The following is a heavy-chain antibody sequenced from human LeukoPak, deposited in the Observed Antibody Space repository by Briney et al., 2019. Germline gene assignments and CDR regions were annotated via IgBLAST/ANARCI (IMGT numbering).Heavy chain of an antibody. J-gene: IGHJ4*02. Sequence: TGGSLRLSCAASGFTFNTYSMNWARQAPGKGLEWVSTISDSGGGTYYADSVKGRFTISRDNSKNTLYLQMSSLRADDTAVYYCDGADFWGQGTLVTVSS. CDR1: GFTFNTYS. V-gene: IGHV3-23*01. CDR3: DGADF. CDR2: ISDSGGGT.